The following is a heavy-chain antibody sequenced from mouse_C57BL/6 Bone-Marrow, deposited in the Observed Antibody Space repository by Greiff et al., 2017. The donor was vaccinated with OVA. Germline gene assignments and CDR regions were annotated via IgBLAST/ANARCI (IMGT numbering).Heavy chain of an antibody. CDR2: IDPSDSYT. CDR3: ASAVFAY. CDR1: GYTFTSYW. J-gene: IGHJ3*01. V-gene: IGHV1-50*01. Sequence: QVQLQQPGVELVKPGASVKLSCKASGYTFTSYWMQWVKQRPGQGLEWIGEIDPSDSYTNYNQKFKGKATLTVDTSSSTAYMQLSSLTSADSAVYYCASAVFAYWGQGTLVTVSA.